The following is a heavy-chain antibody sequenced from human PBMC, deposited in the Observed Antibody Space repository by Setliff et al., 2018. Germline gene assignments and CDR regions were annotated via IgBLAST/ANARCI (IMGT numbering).Heavy chain of an antibody. J-gene: IGHJ6*03. D-gene: IGHD2-2*01. CDR3: AREPTRTGGFYYLDV. Sequence: TSETLSLTCTVSGGSIRNYYWSWIRQPPGKGLEWIGYIYYSGNTNYNPSLKSRVTISVDTSKNQLSLELRSVTAADTAVYYCAREPTRTGGFYYLDVWGEGTTVTVSS. CDR2: IYYSGNT. V-gene: IGHV4-59*12. CDR1: GGSIRNYY.